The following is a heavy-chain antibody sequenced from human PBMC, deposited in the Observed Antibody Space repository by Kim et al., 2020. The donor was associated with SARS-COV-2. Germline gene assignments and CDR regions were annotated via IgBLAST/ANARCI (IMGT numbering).Heavy chain of an antibody. J-gene: IGHJ6*02. CDR1: GHTFTSYA. V-gene: IGHV7-4-1*02. CDR2: INTNTGNP. Sequence: ASVKVSCKASGHTFTSYAMNWVRQAPGQGLEWMGWINTNTGNPTYAQGFTGRFVFSLDTSVSTAYLQISSLKAEDTAVYYCARGDRDSSGLSMDVWGQGTTVTVSS. D-gene: IGHD6-25*01. CDR3: ARGDRDSSGLSMDV.